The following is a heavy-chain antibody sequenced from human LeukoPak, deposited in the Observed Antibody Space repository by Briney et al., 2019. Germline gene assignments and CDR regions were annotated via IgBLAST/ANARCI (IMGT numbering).Heavy chain of an antibody. CDR3: AKRASPPYYFDY. V-gene: IGHV3-23*01. Sequence: GGSLRLSCAASGFTFSSYAMSWVRQAPGRGLEWDSAISTSGGSTYYADSVKGRFTISRDNSKNTLYLQMNSLSAEDTAVYYCAKRASPPYYFDYWGQGTLVTVSS. CDR2: ISTSGGST. J-gene: IGHJ4*02. CDR1: GFTFSSYA.